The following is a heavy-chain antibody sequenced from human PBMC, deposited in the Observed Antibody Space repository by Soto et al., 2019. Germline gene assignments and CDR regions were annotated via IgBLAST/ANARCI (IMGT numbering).Heavy chain of an antibody. D-gene: IGHD2-15*01. CDR3: ARGDCSGGRCSSDFAF. V-gene: IGHV1-69*02. CDR1: GDTFTDHT. CDR2: SVPTLGMA. J-gene: IGHJ4*02. Sequence: QVHLVQSGAEVKKPGSSVKVSCKASGDTFTDHTVTWVRQAPGQGLEWMGRSVPTLGMANYAQTFQGRVTIPADTSIPRAYLELPGLTVYDSPVYYGARGDCSGGRCSSDFAFWGQGPLVTVSS.